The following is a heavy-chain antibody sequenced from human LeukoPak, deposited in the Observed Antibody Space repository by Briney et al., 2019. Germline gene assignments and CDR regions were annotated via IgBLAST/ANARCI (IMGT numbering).Heavy chain of an antibody. J-gene: IGHJ4*02. Sequence: GASVKVSCKASGYTFTSYGISWFRQAPGPGLEWMGWISTYNADTDYAQKFQGRVTMTTETSTSTAYMELRSPISDDTAVYYCARDPGQYYDILTGYYTPYYFDYWGQGTLVTVSS. V-gene: IGHV1-18*01. CDR3: ARDPGQYYDILTGYYTPYYFDY. CDR1: GYTFTSYG. CDR2: ISTYNADT. D-gene: IGHD3-9*01.